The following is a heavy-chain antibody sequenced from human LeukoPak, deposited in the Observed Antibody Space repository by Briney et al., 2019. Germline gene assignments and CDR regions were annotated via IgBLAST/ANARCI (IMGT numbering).Heavy chain of an antibody. CDR2: ISSSGSTI. CDR3: AKDLSVGATDP. J-gene: IGHJ5*02. CDR1: GFTFGTYE. D-gene: IGHD1-26*01. Sequence: TGGSLRLSCAASGFTFGTYEMNWVRQAPGKGLEWVSYISSSGSTIYYADSVKGRFTISRDNSKNTLYLQMNSLRAEDTAVYYCAKDLSVGATDPWGQGTLVTVSS. V-gene: IGHV3-48*03.